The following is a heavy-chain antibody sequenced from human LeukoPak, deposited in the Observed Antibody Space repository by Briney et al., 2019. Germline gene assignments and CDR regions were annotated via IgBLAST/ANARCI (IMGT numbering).Heavy chain of an antibody. V-gene: IGHV1-2*02. J-gene: IGHJ4*02. CDR1: GYTFTNYY. CDR2: INPNSGGT. Sequence: GASVKVSCKTSGYTFTNYYMHWVRQAPGQGLEWMGWINPNSGGTNYAQKFQGRVTMTRDTSISTAYMELSRLRSDDTAVYYCARSGYRNSGSYNWGQGTLVTVSS. D-gene: IGHD1-26*01. CDR3: ARSGYRNSGSYN.